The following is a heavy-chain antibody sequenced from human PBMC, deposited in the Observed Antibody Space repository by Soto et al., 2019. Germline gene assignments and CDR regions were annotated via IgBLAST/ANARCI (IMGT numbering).Heavy chain of an antibody. V-gene: IGHV3-23*01. D-gene: IGHD3-10*01. CDR3: ARGSFGFDY. Sequence: GGSLRLSCAASGVTFTSYAMTWVRQVPGEGLQWVSSISKSGDSTYYADSVKGRFTTSRDNSKNTLYLQMNSLRAEDTAIYYCARGSFGFDYWGQGTLVTVSS. CDR2: ISKSGDST. CDR1: GVTFTSYA. J-gene: IGHJ4*02.